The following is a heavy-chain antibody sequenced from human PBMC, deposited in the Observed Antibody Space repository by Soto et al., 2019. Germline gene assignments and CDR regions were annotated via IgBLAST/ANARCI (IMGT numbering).Heavy chain of an antibody. CDR3: ARDRLGSRARTPLDY. V-gene: IGHV3-33*01. D-gene: IGHD6-13*01. CDR1: GFTFSSYG. J-gene: IGHJ4*02. Sequence: GGSLRLSCAASGFTFSSYGMHWVRQAPGKGLEWVAVIWYDGSNKYYADSVKGRFTISRDNSKNTLYLQMNSLRAEDTAVYYCARDRLGSRARTPLDYWGQGTLVTVSS. CDR2: IWYDGSNK.